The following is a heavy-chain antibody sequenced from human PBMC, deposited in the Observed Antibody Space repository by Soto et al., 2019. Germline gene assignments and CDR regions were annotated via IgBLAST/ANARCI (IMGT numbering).Heavy chain of an antibody. CDR2: ISGTSDYI. J-gene: IGHJ6*02. D-gene: IGHD2-15*01. CDR1: GFTFSSYS. V-gene: IGHV3-21*01. Sequence: RLSCAASGFTFSSYSMNWVRQAPGRGLEWVAAISGTSDYIYYADSVKGRFTISRDNAKTSLYIQMNSLRAEDTAVYYCARDHRYCSGSSCRPYYYYYGMDVWGQGTTVTVSS. CDR3: ARDHRYCSGSSCRPYYYYYGMDV.